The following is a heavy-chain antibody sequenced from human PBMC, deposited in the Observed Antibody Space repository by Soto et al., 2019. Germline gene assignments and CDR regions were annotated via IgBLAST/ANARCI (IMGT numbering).Heavy chain of an antibody. CDR3: AKVGSSGYLPRYYIDY. CDR1: GFTFSSYA. J-gene: IGHJ4*02. Sequence: GGSLRLSCAASGFTFSSYAMSWVRQAPGKGLEWVSAISGSGGSTYYADSVKGRFTISRDNSKNTLYLQMNSLRAEDTAVYYCAKVGSSGYLPRYYIDYWGQGTLVSVSS. V-gene: IGHV3-23*01. CDR2: ISGSGGST. D-gene: IGHD3-22*01.